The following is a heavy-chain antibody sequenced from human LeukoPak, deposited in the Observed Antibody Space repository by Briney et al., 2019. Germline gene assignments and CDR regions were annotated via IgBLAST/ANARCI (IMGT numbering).Heavy chain of an antibody. J-gene: IGHJ4*02. V-gene: IGHV3-64D*06. CDR2: ISDNGGTT. CDR1: GFTFNTYS. Sequence: GGSLRLSCSASGFTFNTYSMHWVRQAPGKGLEYVSSISDNGGTTDYADSVKGRFTISRDNSKNTLYLQMSSLRAEDTAVYFCVTQGDGYYSGPFDFWGQGTLVTVSS. CDR3: VTQGDGYYSGPFDF. D-gene: IGHD3-22*01.